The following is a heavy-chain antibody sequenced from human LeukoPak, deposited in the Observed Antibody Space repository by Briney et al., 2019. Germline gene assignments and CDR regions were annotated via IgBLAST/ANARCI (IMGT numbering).Heavy chain of an antibody. CDR2: INHSGST. V-gene: IGHV4-34*01. Sequence: SETLSLTCAVYGGSFSGYYWGWIRQPPGKGLEWIGEINHSGSTNYNPSLKSRVTVSVGTSKNQFSLKLSSVTAADTAVYYCARGLKYNWNQNWFDPWGQGTLVTVSS. CDR1: GGSFSGYY. CDR3: ARGLKYNWNQNWFDP. D-gene: IGHD1-20*01. J-gene: IGHJ5*02.